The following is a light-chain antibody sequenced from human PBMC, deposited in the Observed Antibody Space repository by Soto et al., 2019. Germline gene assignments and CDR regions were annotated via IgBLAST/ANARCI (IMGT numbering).Light chain of an antibody. J-gene: IGKJ3*01. V-gene: IGKV3-20*01. Sequence: EIVLTQSPGTLSLSPGERATLSCRASQSVSSSNLAWYQQTPGQAPRLLIYGASSRATCIPDRFSGSGSGTDFTLTISRLEPEGFAVYYCQYGRSPLFTFGPGTTVDIK. CDR1: QSVSSSN. CDR3: QYGRSPLFT. CDR2: GAS.